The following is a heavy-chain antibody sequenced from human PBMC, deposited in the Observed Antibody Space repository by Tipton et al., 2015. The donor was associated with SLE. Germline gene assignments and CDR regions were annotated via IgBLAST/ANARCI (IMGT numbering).Heavy chain of an antibody. D-gene: IGHD6-13*01. CDR3: TRIGLVRAAADP. Sequence: TLSLTCTVSGGSISSGYYYWGWIRQSPGKGLEWIGSTSYSGRTIYNPSLTGRVTISSDTSKNQFYLNLRSVTAADTAMYYCTRIGLVRAAADPWGQGTLVTVSS. CDR1: GGSISSGYYY. J-gene: IGHJ5*02. CDR2: TSYSGRT. V-gene: IGHV4-39*07.